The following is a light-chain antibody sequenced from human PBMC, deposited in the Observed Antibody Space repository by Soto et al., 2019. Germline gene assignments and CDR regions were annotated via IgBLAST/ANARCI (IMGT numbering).Light chain of an antibody. CDR2: GAS. CDR3: QQYNNWPPVT. CDR1: QSVSSN. J-gene: IGKJ3*01. V-gene: IGKV3-15*01. Sequence: EIVMTQSPATLSVSPGERATLSCRASQSVSSNLAWYQQKPGQAPRLLIYGASTRATRIPARFSGSGSGTEFTLTISSLQYEDFAVYYCQQYNNWPPVTFGPGTKVDIK.